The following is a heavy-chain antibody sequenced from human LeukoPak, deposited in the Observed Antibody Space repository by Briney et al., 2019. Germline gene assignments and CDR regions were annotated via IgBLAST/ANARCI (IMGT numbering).Heavy chain of an antibody. CDR3: ARANNSSWHN. CDR1: GFTFSSYW. V-gene: IGHV3-7*01. D-gene: IGHD6-13*01. CDR2: IKEDESDE. J-gene: IGHJ4*02. Sequence: PGGSLRLSCEASGFTFSSYWMCWVRQAPGKGLEWVAHIKEDESDEYYVDSVRGRFTASRDNAKNSVNPQMNSLRVEDTAVYYCARANNSSWHNWGQGTLVTVSS.